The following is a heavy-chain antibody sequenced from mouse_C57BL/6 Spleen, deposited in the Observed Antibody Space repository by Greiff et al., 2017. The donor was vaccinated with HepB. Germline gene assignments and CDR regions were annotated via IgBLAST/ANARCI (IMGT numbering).Heavy chain of an antibody. CDR2: IWSGGST. Sequence: QVQLKQSGPGLVQPSQSLSITCTVSGFSLTSYGVHWVRQSPGKGLEWLGVIWSGGSTDYNAAFISRLSISKDNSKSQVFFKMNSLQADDTAIYYCARGGRLRRDDMDYWGQGTSVTVSS. D-gene: IGHD2-2*01. J-gene: IGHJ4*01. V-gene: IGHV2-2*01. CDR3: ARGGRLRRDDMDY. CDR1: GFSLTSYG.